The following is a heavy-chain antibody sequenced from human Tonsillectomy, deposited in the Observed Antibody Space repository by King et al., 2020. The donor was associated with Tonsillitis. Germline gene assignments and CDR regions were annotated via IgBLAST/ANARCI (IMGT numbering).Heavy chain of an antibody. J-gene: IGHJ4*02. CDR2: IKEDGSET. CDR3: ARWGSLWGSYRTAPLF. V-gene: IGHV3-7*03. CDR1: GFTFTRYW. Sequence: VQLVESGGGFVQPGGSLRLSCAASGFTFTRYWMTWVRQAPGKGLEWVANIKEDGSETYYVDSVKSRFTISRDNAQNSLYLQMNSLRAEDTAVYYCARWGSLWGSYRTAPLFWGQGTLVTVSS. D-gene: IGHD3-16*02.